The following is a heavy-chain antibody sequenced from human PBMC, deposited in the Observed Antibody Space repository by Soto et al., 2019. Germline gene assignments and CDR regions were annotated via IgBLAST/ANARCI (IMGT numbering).Heavy chain of an antibody. J-gene: IGHJ4*02. Sequence: EMYLVESGGGLVQPGGSLRLSCAASGFTFSSYWMSWVRQAPGKGLEWVANIKEDGSEKDYVDSVKGRFTISRDNAKNSLYLQMNRLRVEATAVYYCARGHSAPDYWGQGTLVTASS. CDR1: GFTFSSYW. CDR2: IKEDGSEK. CDR3: ARGHSAPDY. V-gene: IGHV3-7*01.